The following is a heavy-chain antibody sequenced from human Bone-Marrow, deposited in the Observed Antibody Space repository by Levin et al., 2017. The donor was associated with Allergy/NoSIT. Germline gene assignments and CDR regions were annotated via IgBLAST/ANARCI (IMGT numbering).Heavy chain of an antibody. CDR3: VRAGFRTGTTGGAY. Sequence: VASVKVSCKAFGYDFASYGITWVRQAPGQGLEWLGWISNYDNHTNYAQKFQGRVIMTTDTSTTTAYMELRSLRSDDTAVYFCVRAGFRTGTTGGAYWGQGTLVTVSS. J-gene: IGHJ4*02. CDR1: GYDFASYG. V-gene: IGHV1-18*01. CDR2: ISNYDNHT. D-gene: IGHD1-7*01.